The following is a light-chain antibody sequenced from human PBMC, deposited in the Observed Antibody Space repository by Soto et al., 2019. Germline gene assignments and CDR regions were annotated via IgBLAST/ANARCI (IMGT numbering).Light chain of an antibody. CDR2: GGS. CDR3: QQYGRSPFT. Sequence: EIVLTQSPGTLSLSPGERLTLSCRASQSVTSSYLAWYQHKPGQAPRLLIYGGSTKATGTPDRFSGSGSGTDFTLTIFRLEPEDFAVYYCQQYGRSPFTFGPGTKVDIK. V-gene: IGKV3-20*01. J-gene: IGKJ3*01. CDR1: QSVTSSY.